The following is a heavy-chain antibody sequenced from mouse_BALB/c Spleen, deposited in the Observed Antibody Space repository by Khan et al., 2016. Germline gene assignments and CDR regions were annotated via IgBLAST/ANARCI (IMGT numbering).Heavy chain of an antibody. Sequence: EVELVESGGGLVKSGGSLKLSCAASGFTFSDYYMYWVRQTPEKRLEWVATISDGGSYTYYPDSVKGRFTISRDNAKNNLYLPMSSLKSEDTAMYYCARDRNWYFDVWGAGTTVTVSS. CDR2: ISDGGSYT. CDR1: GFTFSDYY. J-gene: IGHJ1*01. CDR3: ARDRNWYFDV. V-gene: IGHV5-4*02.